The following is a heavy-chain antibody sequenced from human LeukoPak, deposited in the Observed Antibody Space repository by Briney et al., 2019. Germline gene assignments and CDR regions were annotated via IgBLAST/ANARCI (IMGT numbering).Heavy chain of an antibody. J-gene: IGHJ4*02. CDR3: ARGHTSGWSNFDC. V-gene: IGHV3-21*01. CDR2: ISGNSAFI. Sequence: GGSLRLSCAASGFTFNTYAMTWVRQAPGKGLEWVSSISGNSAFIYYADSVRGRFTISRDNAKNSLYLQMSSLRAEDTAVYYCARGHTSGWSNFDCWGLGTLVTVSS. CDR1: GFTFNTYA. D-gene: IGHD6-19*01.